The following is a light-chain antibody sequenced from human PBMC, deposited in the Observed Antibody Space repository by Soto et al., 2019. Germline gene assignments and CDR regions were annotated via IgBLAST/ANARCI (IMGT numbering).Light chain of an antibody. CDR1: STNIGAGYD. J-gene: IGLJ1*01. V-gene: IGLV1-40*01. Sequence: SVLTQPPSVSGAPGQRVTLSCTGSSTNIGAGYDVQWYQQFPGKAPKLLISGSTNRRSGVPDRFSGSESGTSASLTITGLQAEDEADYHCQSYDSLIGYVFGTGTKVTV. CDR2: GST. CDR3: QSYDSLIGYV.